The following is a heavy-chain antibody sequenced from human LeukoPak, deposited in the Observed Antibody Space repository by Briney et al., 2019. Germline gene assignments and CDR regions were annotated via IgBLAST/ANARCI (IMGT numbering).Heavy chain of an antibody. CDR2: MNPNSGNT. J-gene: IGHJ6*02. D-gene: IGHD6-19*01. CDR3: ARGMAGMGYYYYGMDV. V-gene: IGHV1-8*01. Sequence: ASVKVSCKASGYTFTSYDMNWVRQATGQGLEWMGWMNPNSGNTGYAQKFQGRVTMTRNTSISTAYMELSSLRSEDTAVYYCARGMAGMGYYYYGMDVWGQGTTVTVSS. CDR1: GYTFTSYD.